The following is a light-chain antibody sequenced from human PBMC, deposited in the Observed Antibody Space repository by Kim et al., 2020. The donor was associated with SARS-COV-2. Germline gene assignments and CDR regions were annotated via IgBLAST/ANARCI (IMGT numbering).Light chain of an antibody. CDR3: SSYTSSSTLEGV. Sequence: SITISCTGTSSDVGGYNSVSWYQQHPGKAPKLMIYDVSNRPSGVSNRFSGSKSGNTASLTISGLQAEDEADYYCSSYTSSSTLEGVFGTGTKVTVL. J-gene: IGLJ1*01. CDR2: DVS. CDR1: SSDVGGYNS. V-gene: IGLV2-14*03.